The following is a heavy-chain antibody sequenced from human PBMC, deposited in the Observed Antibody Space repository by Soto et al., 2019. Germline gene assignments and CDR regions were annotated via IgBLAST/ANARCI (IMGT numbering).Heavy chain of an antibody. CDR2: ISSSGSHT. Sequence: TGGSLRLSCAASGFSFSDFYMSWIRQAPGKGLEWISYISSSGSHTPYADSVKGRFTISRDNAKNSVYLQMNSLRADDTAVYYCARVGSTSSAGVLDYWGQGTLVTVSS. V-gene: IGHV3-11*06. CDR1: GFSFSDFY. CDR3: ARVGSTSSAGVLDY. D-gene: IGHD6-13*01. J-gene: IGHJ4*02.